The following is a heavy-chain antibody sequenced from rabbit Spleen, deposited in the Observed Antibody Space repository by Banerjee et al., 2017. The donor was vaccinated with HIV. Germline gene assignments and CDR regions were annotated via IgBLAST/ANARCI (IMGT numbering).Heavy chain of an antibody. CDR1: GFSFRTSYY. Sequence: QSLEESGGDMVKPGASLTLTCTASGFSFRTSYYICWVRQAQGKGLEWIGCGYPDGIGSTAYASWAKGRFTISKSSSTTVTLQMTSLTAADTATYFCARGSAAMTMVITGFYLTLWGQGTLVTVS. D-gene: IGHD2-1*01. CDR2: GYPDGIGST. V-gene: IGHV1S40*01. CDR3: ARGSAAMTMVITGFYLTL. J-gene: IGHJ4*01.